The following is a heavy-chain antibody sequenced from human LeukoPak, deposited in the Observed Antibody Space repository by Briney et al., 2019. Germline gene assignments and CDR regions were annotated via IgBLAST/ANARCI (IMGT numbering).Heavy chain of an antibody. D-gene: IGHD2-15*01. CDR3: ARLGFCSDGSCYSLDH. CDR2: ITNGGPTT. Sequence: GGSLRLSCAASGFTFSNYEMNWVRQAPGMGLEWVSYITNGGPTTFYADSVKGRFNISIDNAQNSLFRQMNNLTAEDTAIYYWARLGFCSDGSCYSLDHGGQGILVTVSS. J-gene: IGHJ4*02. CDR1: GFTFSNYE. V-gene: IGHV3-48*03.